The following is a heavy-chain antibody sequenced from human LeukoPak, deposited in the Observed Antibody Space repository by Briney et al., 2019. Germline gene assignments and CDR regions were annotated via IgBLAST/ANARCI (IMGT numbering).Heavy chain of an antibody. CDR1: GFTVSSNY. CDR2: IYSGGST. J-gene: IGHJ4*02. D-gene: IGHD1-26*01. V-gene: IGHV3-53*01. Sequence: GGSLRLSCAVSGFTVSSNYMSWVRQAPGKGLEWVSVIYSGGSTYYADSVKGRFTISRDNSKNTLYLQVNSLRAEDTAVYYCARGLSGGYHYFDYWGQGTLVTVSS. CDR3: ARGLSGGYHYFDY.